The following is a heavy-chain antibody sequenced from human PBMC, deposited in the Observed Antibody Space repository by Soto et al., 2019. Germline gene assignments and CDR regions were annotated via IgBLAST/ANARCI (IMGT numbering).Heavy chain of an antibody. D-gene: IGHD1-20*01. J-gene: IGHJ4*02. CDR1: GVSITLYY. CDR3: ARGQYNWKL. Sequence: QVQLQESGPGLVKPSETLSLTCTVSGVSITLYYWTWIRHPPGKGLEWIGYVYHTGNTYYNPPLKSRVTISLDTSKNQVPLRLKSVTAADKAVYYCARGQYNWKLWGQGTLVTVSS. CDR2: VYHTGNT. V-gene: IGHV4-59*12.